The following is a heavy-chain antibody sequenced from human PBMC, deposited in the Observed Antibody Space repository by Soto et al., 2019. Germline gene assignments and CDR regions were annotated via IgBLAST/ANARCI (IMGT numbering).Heavy chain of an antibody. J-gene: IGHJ6*02. CDR3: TTDPTIAVAGTRKVYYYYYYGMDV. Sequence: ASVNVSCKASGYGFTSYAMHWVRQAPGQRLEWMGWINAGNGNTKYSQKFQGRVTITRDTSASTAYMELSSLRSEDTAVYYCTTDPTIAVAGTRKVYYYYYYGMDVWGQGTTVTVSS. V-gene: IGHV1-3*01. CDR2: INAGNGNT. CDR1: GYGFTSYA. D-gene: IGHD6-19*01.